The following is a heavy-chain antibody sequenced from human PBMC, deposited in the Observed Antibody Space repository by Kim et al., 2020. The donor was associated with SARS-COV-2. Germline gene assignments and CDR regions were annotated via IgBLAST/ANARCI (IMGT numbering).Heavy chain of an antibody. D-gene: IGHD6-19*01. CDR1: GFTFRNYW. V-gene: IGHV3-7*03. Sequence: GGSLRLSCVASGFTFRNYWMTWVRQAPGKGLEWVANIREDGGVKQYMDSVKGRFTISRDNARNSLYLEVNSLRVHDTAVYYCAREEADSSGWSDWGQGTLVTV. CDR2: IREDGGVK. J-gene: IGHJ4*02. CDR3: AREEADSSGWSD.